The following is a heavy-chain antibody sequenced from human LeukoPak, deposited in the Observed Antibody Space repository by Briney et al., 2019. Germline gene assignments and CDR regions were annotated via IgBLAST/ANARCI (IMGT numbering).Heavy chain of an antibody. D-gene: IGHD5-24*01. J-gene: IGHJ4*02. V-gene: IGHV3-53*01. CDR2: IYSGYSA. Sequence: GGSLRLSCAASGFTVSSNYMSWVRQAPGKGLEWVSGIYSGYSAYYADSVKGRFTISRDNSKNTLYLQMNSLRAEDTAVYYCAKGGDGYNYYFDYWGQETLVTVSS. CDR1: GFTVSSNY. CDR3: AKGGDGYNYYFDY.